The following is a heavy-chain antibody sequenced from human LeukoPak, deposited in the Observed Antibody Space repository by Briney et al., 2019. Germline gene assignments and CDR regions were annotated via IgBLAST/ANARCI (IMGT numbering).Heavy chain of an antibody. V-gene: IGHV3-23*01. CDR2: ISGSGGSI. D-gene: IGHD3-22*01. J-gene: IGHJ4*02. CDR3: AKDDSSGYYSY. CDR1: GFTFSSYA. Sequence: AGGSLRLSCAASGFTFSSYAMSWVRQAPGKGLEWVSAISGSGGSIYYADSVKGRFTISRDNSKNTLYLQMNSLRAEDTAVYYCAKDDSSGYYSYWGQGTLVTVSS.